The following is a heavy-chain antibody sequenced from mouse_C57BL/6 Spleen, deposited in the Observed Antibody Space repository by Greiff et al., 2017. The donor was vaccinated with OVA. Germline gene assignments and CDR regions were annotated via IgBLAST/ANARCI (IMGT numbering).Heavy chain of an antibody. CDR2: IHPNSGST. CDR3: ARGSSGTGGWFAY. J-gene: IGHJ3*01. CDR1: GYTFTSYW. V-gene: IGHV1-64*01. D-gene: IGHD3-2*02. Sequence: VQLQQPGAELVKPGASVKLSCKASGYTFTSYWMHWVKQRPGQGLEWIGMIHPNSGSTNYNETFKSKATLTVDNSSSTAYMQLSSLTSEDSAVYYCARGSSGTGGWFAYWGQGTLVTVSA.